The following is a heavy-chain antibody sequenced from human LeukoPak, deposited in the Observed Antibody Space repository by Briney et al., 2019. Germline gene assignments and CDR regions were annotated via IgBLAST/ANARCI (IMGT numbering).Heavy chain of an antibody. CDR2: INKDGTEK. J-gene: IGHJ4*02. CDR3: ANDGYIYGFDN. V-gene: IGHV3-7*01. D-gene: IGHD5-18*01. Sequence: GGSLRLSCAASQLTFSSYCMTWVRQGPGKGLEWVATINKDGTEKYYVDSVKGRFTISRDNAESSLYLHMNSLRPEDTAVYYCANDGYIYGFDNWGRGTLVTVSS. CDR1: QLTFSSYC.